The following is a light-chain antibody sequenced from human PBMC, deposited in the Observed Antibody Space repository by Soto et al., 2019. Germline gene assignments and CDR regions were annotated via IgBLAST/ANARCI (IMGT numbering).Light chain of an antibody. V-gene: IGKV1-5*03. CDR2: KAS. CDR1: QTISSS. Sequence: DIQMTQSPSTLSASVGDRVTITCRASQTISSSFAWYQQRPGKAPKLLIYKASSRASGVPDRFSGSGSGTDFTLNISRVEAEDVGVYYCMHPLQSWTFGQGTKVDIK. CDR3: MHPLQSWT. J-gene: IGKJ1*01.